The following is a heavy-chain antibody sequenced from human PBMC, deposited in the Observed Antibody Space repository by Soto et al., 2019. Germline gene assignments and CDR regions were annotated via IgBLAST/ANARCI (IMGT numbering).Heavy chain of an antibody. CDR2: IYYSGST. Sequence: SETLSLTCTVSGGSISSYYWSWIRQPPGKGLEWIGYIYYSGSTNYNPSLKSRVTISVDTSKNQFSLKLSSVTAADTAVYYCARDSCSGGSCPKTSTGRYYYGMDVWGQGTTVTVSS. D-gene: IGHD2-15*01. CDR3: ARDSCSGGSCPKTSTGRYYYGMDV. CDR1: GGSISSYY. V-gene: IGHV4-59*01. J-gene: IGHJ6*02.